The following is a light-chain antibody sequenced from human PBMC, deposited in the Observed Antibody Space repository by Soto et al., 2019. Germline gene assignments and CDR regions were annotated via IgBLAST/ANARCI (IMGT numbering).Light chain of an antibody. CDR1: QSISSY. V-gene: IGKV1-39*01. CDR2: AAS. CDR3: QQYGSSPLT. Sequence: DIQMTQSPSSLSASVGDRVTITCRASQSISSYLNWYQQKPGKAPKLLIYAASSLQSGVPSRFSGSGSGTDFTLTISRLDPEDFAVYYCQQYGSSPLTFGGGTKVDIK. J-gene: IGKJ4*01.